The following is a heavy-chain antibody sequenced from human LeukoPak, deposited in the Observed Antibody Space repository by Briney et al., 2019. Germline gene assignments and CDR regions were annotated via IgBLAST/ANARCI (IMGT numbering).Heavy chain of an antibody. CDR2: ISGSGATT. CDR1: GFTFNNYA. V-gene: IGHV3-23*01. CDR3: AKPFTYGSGSSFQTFDS. J-gene: IGHJ4*02. Sequence: GGSLRLSCAVSGFTFNNYAMSWVRQAPGKGLEWVSAISGSGATTHYTDSVRGRFTISRDNSKNTLYLQMNSLRVEDTAVYYCAKPFTYGSGSSFQTFDSWGQGILVTVSS. D-gene: IGHD3-10*01.